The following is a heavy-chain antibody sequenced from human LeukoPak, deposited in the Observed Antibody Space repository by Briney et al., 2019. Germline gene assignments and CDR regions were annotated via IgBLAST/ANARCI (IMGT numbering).Heavy chain of an antibody. Sequence: SETLSLTCTVSGGSISSYYWSWIRQPPRKGLEWIGYMDDSGSTNYNPSLTSRVTISEDTSKNQLSLKLGSVTAADTAVYYCARHSSGSGGAFQYWGQGTPVTVSS. J-gene: IGHJ4*02. V-gene: IGHV4-59*08. CDR2: MDDSGST. D-gene: IGHD6-19*01. CDR3: ARHSSGSGGAFQY. CDR1: GGSISSYY.